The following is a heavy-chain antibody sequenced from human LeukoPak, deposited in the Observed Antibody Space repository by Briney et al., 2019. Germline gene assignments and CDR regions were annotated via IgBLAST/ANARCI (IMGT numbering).Heavy chain of an antibody. D-gene: IGHD3-22*01. Sequence: GGSLRLSCAASGFTFDDYATHWVRQAPGKGLEWVSGISWNSGSIGYADSVKGRFTISRDNAKNSLYLQMNSLRAEDTALYYCAKGHYDSSGYYYPYYFDYWGQGTLVTVSS. CDR3: AKGHYDSSGYYYPYYFDY. J-gene: IGHJ4*02. CDR1: GFTFDDYA. V-gene: IGHV3-9*01. CDR2: ISWNSGSI.